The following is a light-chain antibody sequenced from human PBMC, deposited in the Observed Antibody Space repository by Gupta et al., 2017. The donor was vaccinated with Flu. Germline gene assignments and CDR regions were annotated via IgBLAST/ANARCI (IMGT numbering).Light chain of an antibody. CDR3: QQYYHYPALT. Sequence: AIRMTQSPSSFSASTGDRVTITCRASQDISNYFAWYQQKQGKAPKLLIYAASTLQSGVPSRCSDSGSGTDFTLTISYLQTEDVATYYCQQYYHYPALTFGGGTRVEIK. J-gene: IGKJ4*01. V-gene: IGKV1-8*01. CDR1: QDISNY. CDR2: AAS.